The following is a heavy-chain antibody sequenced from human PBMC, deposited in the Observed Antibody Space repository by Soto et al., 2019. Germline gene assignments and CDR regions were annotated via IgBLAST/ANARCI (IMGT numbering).Heavy chain of an antibody. V-gene: IGHV3-48*02. CDR3: ARDVYCSGTSCYFHYYGMDV. CDR2: ISSSSSTI. Sequence: GGSLRLSCAASGFTFSSYSMNWVRQAPGKGLEWVSYISSSSSTIYYADSVKGRFTISRDNAKNSLYLQMNSLRDEDTAVYYCARDVYCSGTSCYFHYYGMDVWGQGTTVTVSS. J-gene: IGHJ6*02. D-gene: IGHD2-2*01. CDR1: GFTFSSYS.